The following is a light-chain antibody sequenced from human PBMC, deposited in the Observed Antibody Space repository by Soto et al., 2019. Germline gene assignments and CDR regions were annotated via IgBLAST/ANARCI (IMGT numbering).Light chain of an antibody. CDR3: QQYNNWWT. Sequence: EIVMTQSPATLSVSPGERATLSCRASQSVSSSLAWYQQKPGQAPRLLIYGASTRATGIPARFSGSGSGIEFTLTISSLQSEDFAVYHCQQYNNWWTFGQGTKVEIK. CDR2: GAS. CDR1: QSVSSS. V-gene: IGKV3-15*01. J-gene: IGKJ1*01.